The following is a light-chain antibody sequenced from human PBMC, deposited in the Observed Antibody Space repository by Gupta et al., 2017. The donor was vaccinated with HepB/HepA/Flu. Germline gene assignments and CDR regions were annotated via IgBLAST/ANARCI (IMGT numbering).Light chain of an antibody. CDR3: QCYDSSLSGPVV. CDR1: SSNIGAGYD. V-gene: IGLV1-40*01. J-gene: IGLJ2*01. CDR2: GNS. Sequence: QSVLTQPPSVSGAPRQRVTISCTGSSSNIGAGYDVHWYQQLPETAPKLLIYGNSNRPSGVPDRFSGSKSGPSAALAITGLQAEDEADYYCQCYDSSLSGPVVFGGGTKLTVL.